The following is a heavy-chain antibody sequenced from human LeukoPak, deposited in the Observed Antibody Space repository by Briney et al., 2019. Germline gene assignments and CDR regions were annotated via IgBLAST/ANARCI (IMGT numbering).Heavy chain of an antibody. Sequence: SETLSLTCTVSGDSIISGSYYWSWIRQPAGKGLEWIGRIYSSGSSNYNPSLKSRVTISVDTSKNQFSLNLNSVTAADTAVYYCARVWSRSDWFDPWGQGTLVTVS. V-gene: IGHV4-61*02. D-gene: IGHD3-3*01. CDR3: ARVWSRSDWFDP. J-gene: IGHJ5*02. CDR1: GDSIISGSYY. CDR2: IYSSGSS.